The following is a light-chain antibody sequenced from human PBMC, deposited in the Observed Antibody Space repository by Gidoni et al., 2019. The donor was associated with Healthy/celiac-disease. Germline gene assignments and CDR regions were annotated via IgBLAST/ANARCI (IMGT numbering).Light chain of an antibody. CDR2: GAS. CDR3: QQFGSSLWT. CDR1: QSVSSSY. V-gene: IGKV3-20*01. J-gene: IGKJ1*01. Sequence: EIVLTQSPGTLSLSPGKRATLSCRASQSVSSSYLAWYQQKPGQAPRLLIYGASSRATGIPDRFSCSGSGTDFTLTISRLEPEDFAVYYCQQFGSSLWTFGQGTKVEIK.